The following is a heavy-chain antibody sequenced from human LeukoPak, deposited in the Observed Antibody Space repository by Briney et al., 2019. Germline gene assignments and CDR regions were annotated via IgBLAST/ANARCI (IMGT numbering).Heavy chain of an antibody. V-gene: IGHV3-7*01. CDR3: ARNDDIVAPGGY. D-gene: IGHD5-12*01. CDR2: IKQDGSEK. Sequence: GGSLGLSCAASGFTFSSYWMSWVRQAPGKGLEWVANIKQDGSEKYYVDPVKGRFTISRDNAKNSLYLQMNSLRAEDTAVYYCARNDDIVAPGGYWGQGTLVTVSS. J-gene: IGHJ4*02. CDR1: GFTFSSYW.